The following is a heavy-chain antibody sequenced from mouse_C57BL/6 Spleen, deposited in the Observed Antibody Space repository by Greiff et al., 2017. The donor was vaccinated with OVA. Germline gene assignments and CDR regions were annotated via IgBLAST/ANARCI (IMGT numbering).Heavy chain of an antibody. Sequence: QVQLQQPGAELVKPGASVKVSCKASGYTFTSYWMHWVKQRPGQGLEWIGRIHPSDSDTNYNQKFKGKATLTVAKSSSTAYMQLSSLTSGASAVYYCAVKVTTVVAHWYFEVWGTGTTGTVSS. J-gene: IGHJ1*03. CDR1: GYTFTSYW. CDR3: AVKVTTVVAHWYFEV. CDR2: IHPSDSDT. D-gene: IGHD1-1*01. V-gene: IGHV1-74*01.